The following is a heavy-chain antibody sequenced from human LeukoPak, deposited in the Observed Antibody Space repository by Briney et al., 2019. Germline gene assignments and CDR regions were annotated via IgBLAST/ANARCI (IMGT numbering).Heavy chain of an antibody. CDR3: ARLTNYYYDSSGYYPSDY. D-gene: IGHD3-22*01. V-gene: IGHV1-18*01. J-gene: IGHJ4*02. Sequence: ASVKVSCKASGYTFTSYGISWVRQAPGQGLEWMGWISAYNGNTNYAQKLQGRVTMTTDTSTSTAYMELSSLRSEDTAVYYCARLTNYYYDSSGYYPSDYWGQGTLVTVSS. CDR1: GYTFTSYG. CDR2: ISAYNGNT.